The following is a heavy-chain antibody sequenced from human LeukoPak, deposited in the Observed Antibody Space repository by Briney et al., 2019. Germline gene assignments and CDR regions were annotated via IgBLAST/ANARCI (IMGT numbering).Heavy chain of an antibody. CDR1: GGSISSYY. Sequence: ETLSLTCSVSGGSISSYYWSWIRQPPGKGLEWVSVIYSGGSTYYADSVKGRFTISRDNSKNTLYLQMNSLRAEDTAVYYCARWAAATDYWGQGTLVTVSS. CDR3: ARWAAATDY. D-gene: IGHD1-26*01. V-gene: IGHV3-53*01. CDR2: IYSGGST. J-gene: IGHJ4*02.